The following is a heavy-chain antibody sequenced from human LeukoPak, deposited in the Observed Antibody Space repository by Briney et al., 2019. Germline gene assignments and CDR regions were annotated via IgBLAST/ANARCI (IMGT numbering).Heavy chain of an antibody. D-gene: IGHD2-21*01. V-gene: IGHV4-30-2*01. CDR1: GGSISSGGYY. CDR3: ARYFSCGGDCLDAFDI. J-gene: IGHJ3*02. Sequence: SQTLSLTCTVSGGSISSGGYYWSWIRQPPGKGLEWIGYIYHSGSTYYNPSLKSRVTISVDRSKNQFSLKLSSVTAADTAVYYCARYFSCGGDCLDAFDIWGQGTMVTVSS. CDR2: IYHSGST.